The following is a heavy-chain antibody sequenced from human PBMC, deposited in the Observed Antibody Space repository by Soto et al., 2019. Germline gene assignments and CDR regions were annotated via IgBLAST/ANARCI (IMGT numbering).Heavy chain of an antibody. Sequence: QVQLVQSGAEVKKPGASVKISCETSGYIFKNYYIHWVRQAPGQGLEWMAIFNPFSGATNYEQRLQRRVTASMDMSTSTVYMELNNLRSEDTAMYYCARDLTSGDYWGQGTLISVSS. CDR1: GYIFKNYY. CDR3: ARDLTSGDY. J-gene: IGHJ4*01. D-gene: IGHD3-3*01. CDR2: FNPFSGAT. V-gene: IGHV1-46*02.